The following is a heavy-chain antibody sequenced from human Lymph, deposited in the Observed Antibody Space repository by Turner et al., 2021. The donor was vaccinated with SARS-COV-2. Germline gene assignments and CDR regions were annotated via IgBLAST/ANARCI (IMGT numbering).Heavy chain of an antibody. V-gene: IGHV1-69*10. J-gene: IGHJ6*02. Sequence: QVQLVQSGAEVKKPGSSVKVSCKASGGTFSSSAISWVRQAPGQGLEWLVVIIPLLTIANYALKFQGRFTITADKSTSTAYRELSSLRPDDTAVYFCAGIAAPGMGGGVHYYYYAMDVWGQGTTVTVSS. D-gene: IGHD6-13*01. CDR1: GGTFSSSA. CDR2: IIPLLTIA. CDR3: AGIAAPGMGGGVHYYYYAMDV.